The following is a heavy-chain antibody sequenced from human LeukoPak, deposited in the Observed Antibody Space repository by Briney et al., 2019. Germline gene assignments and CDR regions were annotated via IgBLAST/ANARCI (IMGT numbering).Heavy chain of an antibody. V-gene: IGHV1-24*01. Sequence: ASVKVSCKVSGYTLTELSMHWVRQAPGKGLEWMGGFDPEDGETIYAQKFQGRVTMTEDTSTDTAYMELSSLRSGDTAVYYCATDGGYSSGWYYFDYWGQGTLVTVSS. CDR2: FDPEDGET. J-gene: IGHJ4*02. CDR1: GYTLTELS. CDR3: ATDGGYSSGWYYFDY. D-gene: IGHD6-19*01.